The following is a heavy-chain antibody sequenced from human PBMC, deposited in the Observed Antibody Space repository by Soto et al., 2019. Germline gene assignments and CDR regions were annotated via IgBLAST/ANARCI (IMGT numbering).Heavy chain of an antibody. Sequence: QVQLVQSGAEVKKPGASVRVSCKASAYTFTSYYVHWVRHPPGQGPERMGMINPSRGGTDYAQKFQGRVTMTSDTATTTVYLELSSLSSGDTAISYCTSSIITTAGTDDFDLWGQGTLVTVSS. CDR3: TSSIITTAGTDDFDL. J-gene: IGHJ3*01. D-gene: IGHD6-13*01. V-gene: IGHV1-46*03. CDR2: INPSRGGT. CDR1: AYTFTSYY.